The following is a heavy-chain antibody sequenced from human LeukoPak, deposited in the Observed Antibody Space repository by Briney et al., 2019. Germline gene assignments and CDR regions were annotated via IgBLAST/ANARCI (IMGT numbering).Heavy chain of an antibody. CDR1: GFTFSSYA. D-gene: IGHD5-12*01. CDR2: ISGSGGST. Sequence: PGGSLRLSCAASGFTFSSYAMSWVRQAPGKGLEWVSAISGSGGSTYYADSVKGRFTISRDNSKNTLYLQMNSLRAEDTALYYCAKDMGYSGYDGPFDYWGQGTLVTVSS. CDR3: AKDMGYSGYDGPFDY. V-gene: IGHV3-23*01. J-gene: IGHJ4*02.